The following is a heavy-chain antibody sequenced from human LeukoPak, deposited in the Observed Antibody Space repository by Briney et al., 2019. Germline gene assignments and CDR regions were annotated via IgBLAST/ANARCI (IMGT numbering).Heavy chain of an antibody. CDR1: GGSFSDYS. D-gene: IGHD3-9*01. CDR3: ARDFGDYDILTGNYYYYMDV. J-gene: IGHJ6*03. CDR2: IYYSGST. V-gene: IGHV4-59*01. Sequence: PSETLSLTCAVYGGSFSDYSWSWIRQPPGKGLEWIGYIYYSGSTNYNPSLKSRVTISVDTSKNQFSLKLSSVTAADTAVHYCARDFGDYDILTGNYYYYMDVWGKGTTVTVSS.